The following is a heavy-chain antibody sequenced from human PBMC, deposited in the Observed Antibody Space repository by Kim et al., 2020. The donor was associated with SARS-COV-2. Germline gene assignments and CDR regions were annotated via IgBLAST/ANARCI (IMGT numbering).Heavy chain of an antibody. V-gene: IGHV3-30-3*01. Sequence: GGSLRLSCAASGFTFSSYAMHWVRQAPGKGLEWVAVISYDGSNKYYADSVKGRFTISRDNSKNTLYLQMNSLRAEDTAVYYCARALPPDTYGMDVWGQGTTVTVSS. CDR2: ISYDGSNK. CDR3: ARALPPDTYGMDV. CDR1: GFTFSSYA. J-gene: IGHJ6*02. D-gene: IGHD3-22*01.